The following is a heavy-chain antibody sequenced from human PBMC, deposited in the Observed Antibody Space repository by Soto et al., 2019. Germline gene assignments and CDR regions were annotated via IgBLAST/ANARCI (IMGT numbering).Heavy chain of an antibody. V-gene: IGHV4-30-4*01. CDR2: IYYTGNN. J-gene: IGHJ4*02. Sequence: QVHLQESGPGLVKPSQTLSLSCTVSGDSISSPHYYWTWIRQPPGKVLEWVGYIYYTGNNFYNPALNSRVAMSVDPSTNQFSLKLASVTDADTAVYFCAREPKQNYDSSPWNGGFDSWGPGTLVTVSS. CDR1: GDSISSPHYY. CDR3: AREPKQNYDSSPWNGGFDS. D-gene: IGHD3-22*01.